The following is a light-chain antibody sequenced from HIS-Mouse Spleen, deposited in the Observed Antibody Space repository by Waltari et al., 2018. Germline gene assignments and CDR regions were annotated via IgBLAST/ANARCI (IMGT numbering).Light chain of an antibody. J-gene: IGLJ1*01. CDR1: NIGSKS. CDR3: QVWDSSSDHYV. Sequence: SYVLTKPPSVSVAPGQPARITCGGNNIGSKSVHWYQQKPGKAPVLVVYDDSDRPSGIPERFSGSKSGNTATLTISRVEAGDEADYYCQVWDSSSDHYVFGTGTKVTVL. CDR2: DDS. V-gene: IGLV3-21*02.